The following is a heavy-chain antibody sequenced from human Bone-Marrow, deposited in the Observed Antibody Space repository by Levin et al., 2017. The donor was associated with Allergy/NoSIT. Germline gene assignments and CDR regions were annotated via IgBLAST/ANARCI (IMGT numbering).Heavy chain of an antibody. CDR2: IIPMFGAT. CDR1: GGTFSRSA. Sequence: KISCKATGGTFSRSAVSWVRQAPGQGLEWIGGIIPMFGATEYAQKFQGRVTITADEITTTSYMEVSSLRSEDTAVYYCARDRGSGGVFDYWGQGTLVNVSS. CDR3: ARDRGSGGVFDY. J-gene: IGHJ4*02. D-gene: IGHD2-15*01. V-gene: IGHV1-69*01.